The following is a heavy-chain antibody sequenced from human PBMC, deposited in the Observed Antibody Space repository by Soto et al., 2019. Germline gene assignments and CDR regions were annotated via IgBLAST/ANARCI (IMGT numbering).Heavy chain of an antibody. D-gene: IGHD3-3*01. J-gene: IGHJ4*02. CDR3: ARDRVDYQNFDY. Sequence: SETLSLTCTVSGGCISSGDDYWSWIRQPPGKGLEWIGYIYYSGSTYYNPSLKSRVTISVDTSKNQFSLKLSSVTAADTAVYYCARDRVDYQNFDYWGQGTLVTVSS. CDR1: GGCISSGDDY. CDR2: IYYSGST. V-gene: IGHV4-30-4*01.